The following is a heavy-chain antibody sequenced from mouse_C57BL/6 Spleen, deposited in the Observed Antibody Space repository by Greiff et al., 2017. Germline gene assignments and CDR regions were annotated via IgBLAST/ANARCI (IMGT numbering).Heavy chain of an antibody. J-gene: IGHJ2*01. CDR3: ASYDFY. CDR1: GYAFSSSW. CDR2: IYPGDGDT. Sequence: VKLLESGPELVKPGASVKISCKASGYAFSSSWMNWVKQRPGKGLEWIGRIYPGDGDTNYNGKFKGKATLTADKSSSTAYMQLSSLTSEDSAVYFCASYDFYWGQGTTLTVSS. D-gene: IGHD2-4*01. V-gene: IGHV1-82*01.